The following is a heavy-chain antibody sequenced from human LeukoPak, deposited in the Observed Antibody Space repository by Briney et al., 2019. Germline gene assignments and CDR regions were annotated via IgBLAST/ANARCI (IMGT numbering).Heavy chain of an antibody. V-gene: IGHV4-34*01. CDR3: ARVGSGSASHTFDH. CDR2: INHSGSI. J-gene: IGHJ4*02. CDR1: RGSFSAYY. Sequence: PSETLSLTCAVYRGSFSAYYWSWIRQPPGKGLEWIGEINHSGSIKYNPSLKSRVAISADTSKNHFSLKLSSVTAADTAVYYCARVGSGSASHTFDHWGQGTLVTVSS. D-gene: IGHD3-10*01.